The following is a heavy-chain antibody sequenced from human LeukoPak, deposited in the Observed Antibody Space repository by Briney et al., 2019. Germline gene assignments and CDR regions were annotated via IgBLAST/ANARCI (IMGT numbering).Heavy chain of an antibody. CDR2: ISISGTTT. J-gene: IGHJ4*02. CDR1: GFIFSDFY. Sequence: KSGGSLRLSCAASGFIFSDFYMGWIRQAPGKGLGWVSYISISGTTTNYADSVKGRFTISRDDARNSLYLQMNSLRAEDTAVYYCAKDILAAGLFFDYWGQGTLVTVSS. V-gene: IGHV3-11*01. CDR3: AKDILAAGLFFDY. D-gene: IGHD6-13*01.